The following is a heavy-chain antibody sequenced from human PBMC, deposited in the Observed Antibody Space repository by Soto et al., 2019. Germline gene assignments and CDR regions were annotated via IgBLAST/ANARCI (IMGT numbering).Heavy chain of an antibody. CDR2: ISYDGSNT. Sequence: QAHLVESGGGVVQPGTSLRLSCAASGVSFNSYDMHWVRQAPGKGPEWVAIISYDGSNTYYSDSVRGRFTISRDNSKDTLYLQMHSLRSEDTAIYYCARISRYCSGGECHAWGQGTQVTVSS. J-gene: IGHJ5*02. V-gene: IGHV3-30*03. D-gene: IGHD2-15*01. CDR1: GVSFNSYD. CDR3: ARISRYCSGGECHA.